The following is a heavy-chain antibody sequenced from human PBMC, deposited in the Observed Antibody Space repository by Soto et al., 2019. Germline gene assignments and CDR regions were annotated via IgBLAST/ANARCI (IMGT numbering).Heavy chain of an antibody. J-gene: IGHJ6*03. V-gene: IGHV4-59*08. CDR3: ARGANDFWSGYSTYYYYYMDV. CDR2: IYYSGST. CDR1: GGSISSYY. D-gene: IGHD3-3*01. Sequence: SETLSLTCTVSGGSISSYYWSWIRQPPGKGLEWIGYIYYSGSTNYNPSLKSRVTISVDTSKNQLSLKLSSVTAADTAVYYCARGANDFWSGYSTYYYYYMDVWGKGTTVTVSS.